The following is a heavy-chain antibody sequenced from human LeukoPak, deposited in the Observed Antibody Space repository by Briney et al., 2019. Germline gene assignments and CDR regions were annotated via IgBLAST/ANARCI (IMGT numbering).Heavy chain of an antibody. Sequence: GGSLRLSCAASGFTFSSYSMNWVRQAPGKGLEWVSCISSSSSYIYYADSVKGRFTISRDNARSSLYLQINSLRAEDTAVYYCARDNGDYVWSGCWTHWGQGTLVTVSS. D-gene: IGHD4-17*01. CDR2: ISSSSSYI. CDR3: ARDNGDYVWSGCWTH. CDR1: GFTFSSYS. V-gene: IGHV3-21*01. J-gene: IGHJ4*02.